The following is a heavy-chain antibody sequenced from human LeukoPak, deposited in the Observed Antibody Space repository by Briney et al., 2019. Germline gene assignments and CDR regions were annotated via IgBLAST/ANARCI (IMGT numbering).Heavy chain of an antibody. CDR1: GFTFDSYS. CDR2: ITTRSDYT. J-gene: IGHJ1*01. V-gene: IGHV3-21*04. CDR3: AREVGASSSWFQH. Sequence: GALRLSCAAFGFTFDSYSMTWVRQAPGKGLEWISSITTRSDYTYYTDSVEGRFTISRDDAKNSLYLQMNSLRAEDTAVYYCAREVGASSSWFQHWGQGTLVTVSS. D-gene: IGHD6-13*01.